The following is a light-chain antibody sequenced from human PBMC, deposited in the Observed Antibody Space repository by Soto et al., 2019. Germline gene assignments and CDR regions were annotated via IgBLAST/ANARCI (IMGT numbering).Light chain of an antibody. CDR1: SSDVGTYNF. CDR2: EGS. J-gene: IGLJ2*01. V-gene: IGLV2-23*01. Sequence: QSVLTQPASVSGSPGQSITISCTGTSSDVGTYNFVSWYQQHPGKAPKLMIFEGSKRPSGVSYHFSGSKSGNTASLTISALQPEDEADYYCSSYAGSNTLLFGGGTKLTVL. CDR3: SSYAGSNTLL.